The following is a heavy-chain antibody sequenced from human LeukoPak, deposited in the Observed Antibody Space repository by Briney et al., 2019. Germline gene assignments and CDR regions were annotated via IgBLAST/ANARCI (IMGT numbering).Heavy chain of an antibody. CDR2: IYYSGST. CDR3: ARVKLFDSSGWSYHFDY. V-gene: IGHV4-59*01. Sequence: KSSETLSLTCTVSGGSISSYYWGWIRQPPGKGLEWIGYIYYSGSTNYNPSLKSRVTIPVDTSKNQFSLRLSSVTAADTAVYYCARVKLFDSSGWSYHFDYWGQGTLVTVSS. D-gene: IGHD6-19*01. CDR1: GGSISSYY. J-gene: IGHJ4*02.